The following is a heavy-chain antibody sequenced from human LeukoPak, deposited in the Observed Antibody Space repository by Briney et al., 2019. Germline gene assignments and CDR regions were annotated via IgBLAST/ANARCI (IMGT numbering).Heavy chain of an antibody. J-gene: IGHJ5*02. CDR2: INSDGSST. CDR1: GFAFSSYW. Sequence: PGGSLRLSCAASGFAFSSYWMHWVRQAPGKGLVWVSRINSDGSSTSYADSVKGRFTISRDNAKNTLYLQMNSLRAEDTAVYYCAREIAAALNWSDPWGQGTLVTVSS. V-gene: IGHV3-74*01. D-gene: IGHD6-13*01. CDR3: AREIAAALNWSDP.